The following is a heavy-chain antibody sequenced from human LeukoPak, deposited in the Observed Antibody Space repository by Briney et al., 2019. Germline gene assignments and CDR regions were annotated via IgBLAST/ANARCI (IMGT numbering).Heavy chain of an antibody. J-gene: IGHJ4*02. CDR1: GGSISSGGYY. D-gene: IGHD2-15*01. CDR3: ARDGGVCSGGTCFLGYFDY. CDR2: IYYSGST. Sequence: SETLSLTCTVSGGSISSGGYYWRWIRQHPGTGLEWIGNIYYSGSTYYNPSLKSRVTISLDTSKSQFSLKLSSVTAADTAMYYCARDGGVCSGGTCFLGYFDYWGQGTLVTVSS. V-gene: IGHV4-31*03.